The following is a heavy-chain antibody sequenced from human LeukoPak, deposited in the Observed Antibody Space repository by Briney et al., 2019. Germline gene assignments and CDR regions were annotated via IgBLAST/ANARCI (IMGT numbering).Heavy chain of an antibody. V-gene: IGHV3-74*01. Sequence: GGSLRLSCEVSGFTLSSRWMHWVRQAPGKGLEWIAHMNDDGSGTSYADSVRGRFAISRDTAKNSVYLQMSSLRVEDTAVYYCATVFDSWGQGTLVTVSA. J-gene: IGHJ4*02. CDR3: ATVFDS. CDR1: GFTLSSRW. CDR2: MNDDGSGT.